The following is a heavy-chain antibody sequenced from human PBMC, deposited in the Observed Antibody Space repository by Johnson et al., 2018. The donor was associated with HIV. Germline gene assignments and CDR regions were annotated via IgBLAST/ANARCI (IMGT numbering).Heavy chain of an antibody. Sequence: HVQLVESGGGVVQPGRSLRLSCAASGFTFSNYAMHWVRQAPGKGLEWVAVISYDGSNTYYADSVKGRFTISRDNSKNTLYLQMNSLRPEDTAVYYCAGDGTTGPSGDAFDIWGQGTMVTVSS. V-gene: IGHV3-30*04. CDR3: AGDGTTGPSGDAFDI. J-gene: IGHJ3*02. D-gene: IGHD1-14*01. CDR1: GFTFSNYA. CDR2: ISYDGSNT.